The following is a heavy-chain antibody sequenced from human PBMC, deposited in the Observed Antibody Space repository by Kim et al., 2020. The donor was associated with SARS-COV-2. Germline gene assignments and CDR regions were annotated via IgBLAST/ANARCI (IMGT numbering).Heavy chain of an antibody. Sequence: GGSLRLSCAASGFTFSSYAMHWVRQAPGKGLEWVAVISYDGSNKYYADSVKGRFTISRDNSKNTLYLQMNSLRAEDTAVYYCARGTTYYDILTGYLPLWYWGQGTLVTVSS. CDR2: ISYDGSNK. V-gene: IGHV3-30*04. D-gene: IGHD3-9*01. J-gene: IGHJ4*02. CDR3: ARGTTYYDILTGYLPLWY. CDR1: GFTFSSYA.